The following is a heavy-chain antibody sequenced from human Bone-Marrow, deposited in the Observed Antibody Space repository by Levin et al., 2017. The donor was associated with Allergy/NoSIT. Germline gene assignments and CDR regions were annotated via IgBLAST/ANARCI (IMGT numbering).Heavy chain of an antibody. Sequence: ASVKVSCKASGYTLTAYYMHWVRQAPGHGLEWMGRINPKSGDTSFAQNFKDRVNMTRDASINTAYMELNRLTSDDTAVYYCARVIDGYIGYWGQGTLVTVSS. CDR3: ARVIDGYIGY. J-gene: IGHJ4*02. V-gene: IGHV1-2*06. D-gene: IGHD2-21*01. CDR2: INPKSGDT. CDR1: GYTLTAYY.